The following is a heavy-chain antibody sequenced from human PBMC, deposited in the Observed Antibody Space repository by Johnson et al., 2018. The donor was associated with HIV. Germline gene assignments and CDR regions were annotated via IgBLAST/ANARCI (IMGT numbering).Heavy chain of an antibody. V-gene: IGHV3-11*04. J-gene: IGHJ3*02. D-gene: IGHD6-19*01. CDR1: GFTFSDYY. Sequence: QVQLVESGGGLVKPGGSLRLSCAASGFTFSDYYMSWIRQAPGKGLEWVSYISSSGSTIYYADSVKGRFTISRDNAKNSLYLQMNSLRAEDTAVYYCALNWGAIDQGYSSGWSSDVYDIWGQGTMVTVSA. CDR3: ALNWGAIDQGYSSGWSSDVYDI. CDR2: ISSSGSTI.